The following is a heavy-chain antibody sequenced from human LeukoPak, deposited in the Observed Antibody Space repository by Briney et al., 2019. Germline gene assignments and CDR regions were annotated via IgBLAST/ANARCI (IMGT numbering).Heavy chain of an antibody. Sequence: SETLSLTCTVSGGSISSSSYYWDWIRQPPGKGLEWIGSIYYSGSTYYNPSLKSRVTISVDTSKNQFSLKLSSVTAADTAVYYRARDTGSLPFDYWGQGTLVTVSS. CDR2: IYYSGST. J-gene: IGHJ4*02. V-gene: IGHV4-39*07. CDR3: ARDTGSLPFDY. CDR1: GGSISSSSYY. D-gene: IGHD3-16*01.